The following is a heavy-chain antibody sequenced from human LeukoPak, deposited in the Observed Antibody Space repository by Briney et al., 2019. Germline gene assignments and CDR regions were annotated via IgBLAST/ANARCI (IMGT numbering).Heavy chain of an antibody. CDR2: TYTSGST. Sequence: SETLSPTCTVSGGSISSYYWSWIRQPPGKGLEWIAYTYTSGSTNYSPSLKSRVTISVDTSKNQFSLELSSVTAADTAVYYCARLDRYYYFYMDVWGKGTTVTVSS. CDR3: ARLDRYYYFYMDV. V-gene: IGHV4-4*09. J-gene: IGHJ6*03. CDR1: GGSISSYY.